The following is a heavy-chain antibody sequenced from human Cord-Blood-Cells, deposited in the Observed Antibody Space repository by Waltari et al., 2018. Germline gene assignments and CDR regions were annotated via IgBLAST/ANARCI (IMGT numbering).Heavy chain of an antibody. CDR2: IYHSGST. CDR3: ALTTPGIAAAGIGYFDL. Sequence: QVQLQESGPGLVKPSATLSLTRTVSGYSISSGYYWGWIRQPPGKGPVWIGSIYHSGSTDYNPSLKSRVTISVDTSKNQFSLNLSSVTAADTAVYYCALTTPGIAAAGIGYFDLWGRGTLVTVSS. D-gene: IGHD6-13*01. CDR1: GYSISSGYY. V-gene: IGHV4-38-2*02. J-gene: IGHJ2*01.